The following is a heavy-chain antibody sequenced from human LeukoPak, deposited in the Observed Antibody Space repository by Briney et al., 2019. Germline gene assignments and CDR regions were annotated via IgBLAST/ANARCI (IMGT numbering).Heavy chain of an antibody. CDR3: ARGETAALDY. J-gene: IGHJ4*02. Sequence: SETLSLTCTVSGGSISSGGYYWSWIRQHPGKGLEWIGYIYYSGSTYYNPSLKSQVTISVDTSKNQFSLKLSSVTAADTAVYYCARGETAALDYWGQGTLVTVSS. CDR1: GGSISSGGYY. D-gene: IGHD6-13*01. CDR2: IYYSGST. V-gene: IGHV4-31*01.